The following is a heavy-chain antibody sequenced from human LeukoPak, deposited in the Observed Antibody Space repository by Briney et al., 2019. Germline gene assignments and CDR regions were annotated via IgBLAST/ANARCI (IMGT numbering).Heavy chain of an antibody. J-gene: IGHJ4*02. Sequence: GGSLRLSCAASGFAFSSYAMSWVRQAPGKGLEWVSAISASGGNTYYADSVKGRFTISRDNSKNTLYLQLNGLRAEDTAVYYCAEDRIAVDGTDRFEYFDYWGQGTLVTVSS. CDR3: AEDRIAVDGTDRFEYFDY. CDR2: ISASGGNT. CDR1: GFAFSSYA. D-gene: IGHD6-19*01. V-gene: IGHV3-23*01.